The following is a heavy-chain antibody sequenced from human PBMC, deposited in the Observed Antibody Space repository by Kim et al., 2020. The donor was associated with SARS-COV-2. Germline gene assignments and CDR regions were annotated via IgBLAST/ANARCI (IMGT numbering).Heavy chain of an antibody. V-gene: IGHV3-30-3*01. J-gene: IGHJ6*02. CDR1: GFTFSSYA. CDR3: ASVYCSGGSCYSYVYYGMDV. CDR2: ISYDGSNK. D-gene: IGHD2-15*01. Sequence: GSLRLSCAASGFTFSSYAMHWVRQAPGKGLEWVAVISYDGSNKYYADSVKGRFTISRDNSKNTLYLQMNSLRAEDTALYYCASVYCSGGSCYSYVYYGMDVWGQGTTVTVSS.